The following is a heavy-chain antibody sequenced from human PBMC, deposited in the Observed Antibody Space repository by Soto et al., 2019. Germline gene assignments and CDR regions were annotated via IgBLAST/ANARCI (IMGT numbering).Heavy chain of an antibody. CDR2: ISGTGSRT. CDR1: GFPFINFA. CDR3: AKFGASGSYFQFDY. D-gene: IGHD3-10*01. Sequence: PGGSLRLSCAASGFPFINFAMSWVRQSPGKGLEWVSAISGTGSRTWYADSVRGRFTVSRDNSKNTLYLQMNSLRDEDTAVYYCAKFGASGSYFQFDYWRPGTLVTVSS. V-gene: IGHV3-23*01. J-gene: IGHJ4*02.